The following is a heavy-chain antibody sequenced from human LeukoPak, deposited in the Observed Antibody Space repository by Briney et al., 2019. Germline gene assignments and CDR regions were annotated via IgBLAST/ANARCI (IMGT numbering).Heavy chain of an antibody. Sequence: PSETLSLTCTVSGGSISSYYWSWIRQPPGKGLEWIGYIYYSGSTNYNPSLKSRVTISVDTSKNQFSLKLSSVTAADTAVYYCAREIVIPPYYYGSGGTPSENWFDPWGQGTLVTVSS. CDR1: GGSISSYY. V-gene: IGHV4-59*01. J-gene: IGHJ5*02. CDR2: IYYSGST. CDR3: AREIVIPPYYYGSGGTPSENWFDP. D-gene: IGHD3-10*01.